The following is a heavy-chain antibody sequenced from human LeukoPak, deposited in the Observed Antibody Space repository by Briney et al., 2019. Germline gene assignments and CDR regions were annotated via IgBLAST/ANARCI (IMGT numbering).Heavy chain of an antibody. D-gene: IGHD1-14*01. CDR1: GGSFSGYY. CDR2: INHSGST. CDR3: ARGPEYGLYYFGY. Sequence: SETLSLTCAVYGGSFSGYYWSWIRQPPGKGLEWIGEINHSGSTNYNPSLKSRVTISVDTSKNQFSLKLSSVTAADTAVDYCARGPEYGLYYFGYWGQGTLVTVSS. V-gene: IGHV4-34*01. J-gene: IGHJ4*02.